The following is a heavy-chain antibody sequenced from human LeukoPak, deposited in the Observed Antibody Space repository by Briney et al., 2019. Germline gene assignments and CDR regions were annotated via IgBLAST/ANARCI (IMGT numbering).Heavy chain of an antibody. Sequence: GSSVKVSCKASGGTFSSYAISWVRQAPGQGLEWMGGIIPIFGTANYAQKFQGRVTITTDESTSTAYMELSSLRSEDTAVYYCAREVAVAGKPYYFDYWGQGTLVTVSS. J-gene: IGHJ4*02. D-gene: IGHD6-19*01. V-gene: IGHV1-69*05. CDR1: GGTFSSYA. CDR2: IIPIFGTA. CDR3: AREVAVAGKPYYFDY.